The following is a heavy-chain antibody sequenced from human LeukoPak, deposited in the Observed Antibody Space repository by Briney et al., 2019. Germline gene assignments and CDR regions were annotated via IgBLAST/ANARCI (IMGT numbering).Heavy chain of an antibody. CDR3: ARESMTTANMDV. Sequence: ASVKVSCKASGFTFTSSAMQWVRQARGQRLEWIGWIVVGSGNTNYAQKFQERVTMTRDMSTSTVYMELSSLRSEDTAVYYCARESMTTANMDVWGKGTTVTVSS. CDR1: GFTFTSSA. V-gene: IGHV1-58*02. D-gene: IGHD4-17*01. J-gene: IGHJ6*04. CDR2: IVVGSGNT.